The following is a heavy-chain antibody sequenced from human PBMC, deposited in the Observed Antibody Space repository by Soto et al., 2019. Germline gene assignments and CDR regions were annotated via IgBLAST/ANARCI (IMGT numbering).Heavy chain of an antibody. CDR2: INPNSGHT. CDR1: GYTFTNYG. V-gene: IGHV1-18*01. Sequence: ASVKVSCKASGYTFTNYGIIWVRQAPGQGLEWMGWINPNSGHTNYAQNLQDRATMTTDTSTNTAYMELRSLRSDDTAVYFCARGQVVNLDNWFDPWGQGTLVTVSS. D-gene: IGHD3-22*01. CDR3: ARGQVVNLDNWFDP. J-gene: IGHJ5*02.